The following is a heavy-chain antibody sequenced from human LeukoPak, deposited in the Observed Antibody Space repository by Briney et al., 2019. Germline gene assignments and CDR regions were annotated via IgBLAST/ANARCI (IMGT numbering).Heavy chain of an antibody. D-gene: IGHD4-23*01. CDR1: GGSFSGYY. CDR2: INHSGST. Sequence: SETLSLTCAVYGGSFSGYYWSWIRQPPGKGLEWIGEINHSGSTNYNPSLKSRVTMSVDTSKNQFSLKLSSVTAADTAVYYCARYLDYGGNSRVFQHWGQGTLVTVSS. J-gene: IGHJ1*01. CDR3: ARYLDYGGNSRVFQH. V-gene: IGHV4-34*01.